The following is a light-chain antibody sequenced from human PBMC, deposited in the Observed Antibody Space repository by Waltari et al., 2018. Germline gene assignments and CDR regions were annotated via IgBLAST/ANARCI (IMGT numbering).Light chain of an antibody. J-gene: IGLJ2*01. CDR1: SSDVGGYNY. CDR3: SSYIGSSTLEL. CDR2: DFS. V-gene: IGLV2-14*03. Sequence: QSALTQPASVSGSPGQSITISCTGTSSDVGGYNYVSWYQQHPGKAPKLIIFDFSDRPSGVSNRFSGSKSGNTASLTISGLQAEDEADYYCSSYIGSSTLELFGGGTSLTVL.